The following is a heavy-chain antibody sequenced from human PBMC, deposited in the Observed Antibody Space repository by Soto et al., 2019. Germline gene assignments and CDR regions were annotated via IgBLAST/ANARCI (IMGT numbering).Heavy chain of an antibody. Sequence: RGSLRLSCAASGFTFSSYAMSWVRQAPGKGLEWVSAISGSGGSTYYADSVKGRFTISRDNSKNTLYLQMNSLRAEDTAVYYCAKALRYFDWSTDAFDIWGQGTMVTVSS. V-gene: IGHV3-23*01. J-gene: IGHJ3*02. CDR3: AKALRYFDWSTDAFDI. D-gene: IGHD3-9*01. CDR1: GFTFSSYA. CDR2: ISGSGGST.